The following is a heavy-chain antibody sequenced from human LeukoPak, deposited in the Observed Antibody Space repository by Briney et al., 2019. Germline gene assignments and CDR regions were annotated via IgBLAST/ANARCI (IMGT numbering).Heavy chain of an antibody. Sequence: PSETLSLTCAVYGXSFSGYYGSWIRQPPGKGLEWIGEINHSGSTNYNPSLKSRVTISVDTSKNQFSLKLSSVTAADTAVYYCEVTTVTTGFDYWGQGTLVTVSS. D-gene: IGHD4-17*01. CDR1: GXSFSGYY. CDR2: INHSGST. V-gene: IGHV4-34*01. J-gene: IGHJ4*02. CDR3: EVTTVTTGFDY.